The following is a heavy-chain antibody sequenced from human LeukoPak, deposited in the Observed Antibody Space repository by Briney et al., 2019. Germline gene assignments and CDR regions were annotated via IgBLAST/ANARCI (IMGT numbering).Heavy chain of an antibody. CDR1: GCSISSSSYY. CDR3: ARAYYYDSSGHWPYYFAY. J-gene: IGHJ4*02. CDR2: IYYSGST. D-gene: IGHD3-22*01. Sequence: AETLSLTCTVSGCSISSSSYYWGWISQPPGKGLEWIGSIYYSGSTYYNPSPKSRVSVSVDTSKKQSSRQLSSVTAADTAVYYCARAYYYDSSGHWPYYFAYWGQGTLVTVSS. V-gene: IGHV4-39*01.